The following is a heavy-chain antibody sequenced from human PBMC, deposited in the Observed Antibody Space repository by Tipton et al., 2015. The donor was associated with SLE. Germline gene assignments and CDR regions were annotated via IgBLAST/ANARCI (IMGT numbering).Heavy chain of an antibody. V-gene: IGHV4-39*07. J-gene: IGHJ5*02. Sequence: TLSLTCTVSGESINSNSHSWGWVRQPPGKGLEWVGHIYYSGTTYYNPSLKSRVSISLDTAKNQFSLDLTSVTAADTAVYFCARDRHDFWGRELSLEINWFDTWGQGTLVIVSS. CDR2: IYYSGTT. D-gene: IGHD3-3*01. CDR3: ARDRHDFWGRELSLEINWFDT. CDR1: GESINSNSHS.